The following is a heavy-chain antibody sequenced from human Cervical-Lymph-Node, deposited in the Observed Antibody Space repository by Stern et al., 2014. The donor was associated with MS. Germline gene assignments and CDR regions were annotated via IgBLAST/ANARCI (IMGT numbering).Heavy chain of an antibody. CDR3: ARAYDYGGNSAYYYYGMDV. CDR1: GGTFSSYA. J-gene: IGHJ6*02. CDR2: IIPIFGTA. Sequence: DQLVESGAEVKKPGSSVKVSCKASGGTFSSYAISWVRQAPGQGLEWMGGIIPIFGTANYAQKFQGRVTITADESTSTAYMELSSLRSEDTAVYYCARAYDYGGNSAYYYYGMDVWGQGTTVTVSS. V-gene: IGHV1-69*01. D-gene: IGHD4-23*01.